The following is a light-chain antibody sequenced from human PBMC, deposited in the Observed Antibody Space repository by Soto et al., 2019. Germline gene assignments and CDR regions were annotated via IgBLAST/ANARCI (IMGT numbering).Light chain of an antibody. CDR3: QQYGSSPDT. CDR2: GAS. CDR1: QSVSSSY. J-gene: IGKJ1*01. Sequence: EIVLTQSPGTLSLSPGERATLSCRASQSVSSSYLAWYQQKPGQAPRLLIFGASSRATGIPDRFSGSGFGTDFTLTISRLEPEDFEVYYCQQYGSSPDTFGQGTKVEIK. V-gene: IGKV3-20*01.